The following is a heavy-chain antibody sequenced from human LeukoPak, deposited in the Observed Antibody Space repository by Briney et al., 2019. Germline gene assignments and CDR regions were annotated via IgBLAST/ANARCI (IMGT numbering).Heavy chain of an antibody. Sequence: SVKVSCKASGGTFSSYAISWVRQAPGQGLEWMGGIIPIFGTANYAQKFQGRVTITADESTSTAYMELSSLRSEDTAVYYCARGGRYCSSTSCYYFDYWGQGTLVTVSS. V-gene: IGHV1-69*13. CDR3: ARGGRYCSSTSCYYFDY. CDR1: GGTFSSYA. CDR2: IIPIFGTA. J-gene: IGHJ4*02. D-gene: IGHD2-2*01.